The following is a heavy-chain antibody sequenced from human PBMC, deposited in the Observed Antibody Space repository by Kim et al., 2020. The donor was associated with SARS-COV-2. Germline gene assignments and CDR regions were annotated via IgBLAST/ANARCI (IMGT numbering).Heavy chain of an antibody. CDR3: ARDDYEGGGY. CDR2: ISSDESST. D-gene: IGHD4-17*01. Sequence: GGSLRLSCAASGFTFSSYGMHWVRQAPGKGLVWVSRISSDESSTSYSDSVKGRFTISRDNAKNTLYLQMNRLRAEEMAVYYCARDDYEGGGYWGQGTLVIVSS. V-gene: IGHV3-74*01. CDR1: GFTFSSYG. J-gene: IGHJ4*02.